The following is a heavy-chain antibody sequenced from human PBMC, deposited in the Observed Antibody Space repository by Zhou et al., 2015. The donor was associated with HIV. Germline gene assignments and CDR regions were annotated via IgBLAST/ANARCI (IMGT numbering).Heavy chain of an antibody. Sequence: QVQIMESGGGVVQPGKSLRISCAASGFSFRSYAMHWVRQAPGKGLEWVSFISYNGNTQYYADSVKGRFTISRDNSRDSVTLHMNNLGPADTALYYCARGDFWTGYSSRNALYYLDHWGQGTLVTVSS. D-gene: IGHD3/OR15-3a*01. CDR3: ARGDFWTGYSSRNALYYLDH. V-gene: IGHV3-30*03. CDR2: ISYNGNTQ. J-gene: IGHJ4*02. CDR1: GFSFRSYA.